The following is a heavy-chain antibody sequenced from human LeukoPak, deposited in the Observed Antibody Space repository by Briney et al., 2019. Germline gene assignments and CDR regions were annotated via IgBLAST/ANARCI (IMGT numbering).Heavy chain of an antibody. D-gene: IGHD4-17*01. CDR3: ARALSYGDSLDY. Sequence: ASVKVSCKASGYTFTSYTMHWVRHGPGQRLELMGWINAGNGNTKYSQKFQGRVTITRDTSASTAYMELSSLRSEDTAVYCCARALSYGDSLDYWGQGTLVTVSS. V-gene: IGHV1-3*01. CDR2: INAGNGNT. CDR1: GYTFTSYT. J-gene: IGHJ4*02.